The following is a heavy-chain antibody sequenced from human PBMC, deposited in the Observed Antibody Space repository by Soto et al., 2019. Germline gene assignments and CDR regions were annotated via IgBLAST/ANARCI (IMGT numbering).Heavy chain of an antibody. CDR3: AHLITMFGVVTQAFDY. CDR2: IYWDDDK. Sequence: QITLKESGPTLVKPTQTLTLTCTLSGFSLSTSGVGVGWIRQPPGKALEWLALIYWDDDKRYSPSLKSRLTIPKDTSKYQVVLTRTNMDPVDTATYYRAHLITMFGVVTQAFDYGGQGTLVTVSS. J-gene: IGHJ4*02. V-gene: IGHV2-5*02. CDR1: GFSLSTSGVG. D-gene: IGHD3-3*01.